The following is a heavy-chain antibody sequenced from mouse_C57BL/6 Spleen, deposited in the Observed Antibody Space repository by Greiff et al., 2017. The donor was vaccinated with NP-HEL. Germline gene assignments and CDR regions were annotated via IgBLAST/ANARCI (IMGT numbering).Heavy chain of an antibody. V-gene: IGHV3-6*01. CDR2: ISYDGSN. Sequence: VQLKESGPGLVKPSQSLSLTCSVTGYSITSGYYWNWIRQFPGNKLEWMGYISYDGSNNYNPSLKNRISLTRDTSKNQFFLKLNSVTTEDTATYYCARGGYYGSSPWFAYWGQGTLVTVSA. J-gene: IGHJ3*01. D-gene: IGHD1-1*01. CDR1: GYSITSGYY. CDR3: ARGGYYGSSPWFAY.